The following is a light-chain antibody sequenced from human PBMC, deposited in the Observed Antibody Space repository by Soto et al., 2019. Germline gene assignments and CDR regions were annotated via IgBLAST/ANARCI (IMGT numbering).Light chain of an antibody. CDR3: QQYGGSPMYT. J-gene: IGKJ2*01. V-gene: IGKV3-20*01. CDR2: GAS. Sequence: EIVLTQSPCTLSLSPGERATLSCRASQSVSSSSLAWYQQKPGQAPRLLIHGASTRASGIPDRFTGSGSGTDFTLTIRRLEPEDFAVYYWQQYGGSPMYTFGQGTKLEIK. CDR1: QSVSSSS.